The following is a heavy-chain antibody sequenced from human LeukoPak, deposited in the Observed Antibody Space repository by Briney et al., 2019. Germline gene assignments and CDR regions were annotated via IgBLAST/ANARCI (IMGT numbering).Heavy chain of an antibody. J-gene: IGHJ4*02. CDR1: GFTFSNSA. D-gene: IGHD1-26*01. CDR2: INSGGDDT. V-gene: IGHV3-23*01. Sequence: GGSLRLSCAASGFTFSNSAMTWVRQAPGKGLEWVSAINSGGDDTVYSDSVEGRLTISRDNSKNALYLQMNTLRAEDTAIYYCTKGGSYAPLEYWGQGTRVTVSS. CDR3: TKGGSYAPLEY.